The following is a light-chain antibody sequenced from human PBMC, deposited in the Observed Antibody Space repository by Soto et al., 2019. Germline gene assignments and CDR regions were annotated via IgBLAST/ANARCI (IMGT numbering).Light chain of an antibody. CDR3: QQYKSYSKT. CDR1: QSLSGRY. J-gene: IGKJ1*01. V-gene: IGKV3-20*01. Sequence: ENGLTQSPGTLSLNPGERATLSCRASQSLSGRYLAWYQQKLGQAPRLPIYDVSSRASGIPDRFSGSGSGTEFTLTISCLQSEDFASYYCQQYKSYSKTFGDGTKV. CDR2: DVS.